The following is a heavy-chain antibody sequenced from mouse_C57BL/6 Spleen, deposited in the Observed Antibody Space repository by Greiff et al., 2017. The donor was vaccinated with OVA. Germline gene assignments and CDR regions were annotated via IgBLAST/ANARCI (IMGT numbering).Heavy chain of an antibody. CDR3: ERNYYDYYYYFDY. CDR1: GYTFTDYN. CDR2: INPNNGGT. V-gene: IGHV1-22*01. J-gene: IGHJ2*01. Sequence: EVQLQQSGPELVKPGASVKMSCKASGYTFTDYNMHWVKQSHGESLEWIGYINPNNGGTSYNQKFKGKATLTVNKSSSTAYMELRSLTSDDSAVYCCERNYYDYYYYFDYWGKGTTLTVSS. D-gene: IGHD2-4*01.